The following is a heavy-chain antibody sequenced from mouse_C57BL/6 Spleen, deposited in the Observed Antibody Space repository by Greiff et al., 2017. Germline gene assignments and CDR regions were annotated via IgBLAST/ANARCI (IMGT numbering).Heavy chain of an antibody. J-gene: IGHJ4*01. CDR3: AGGYDYGDYAMGY. Sequence: VQLQQSGPELVKPGASVKISCKASGYAFSSSWMNWVKQRPGKGLEWIGRIYPGDGDTNYNGKFKGKATLTADTSSSTAYMQLSSLTSEDSAVYFVAGGYDYGDYAMGYWGQGTSVTVSS. V-gene: IGHV1-82*01. D-gene: IGHD2-4*01. CDR1: GYAFSSSW. CDR2: IYPGDGDT.